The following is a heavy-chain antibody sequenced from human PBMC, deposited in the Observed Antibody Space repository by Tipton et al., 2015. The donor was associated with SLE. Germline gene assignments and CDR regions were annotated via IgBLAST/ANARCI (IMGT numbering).Heavy chain of an antibody. Sequence: TLSLTCTLSGGSTCSTSYYWGWNRQPPGKGLEWIGRLHVTESTYYNTSLESRVTISLDTSKNQFSLKLSSVTAADTAVYYCARHGLVVYGRNYYFDLWGRDTLVTVSS. CDR3: ARHGLVVYGRNYYFDL. CDR2: LHVTEST. D-gene: IGHD2-8*02. CDR1: GGSTCSTSYY. V-gene: IGHV4-39*01. J-gene: IGHJ2*01.